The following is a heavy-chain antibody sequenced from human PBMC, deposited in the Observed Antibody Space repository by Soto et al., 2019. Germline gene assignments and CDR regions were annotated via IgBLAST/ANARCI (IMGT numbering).Heavy chain of an antibody. J-gene: IGHJ4*02. CDR2: ISVSGGST. CDR3: AKSDDFWSGYYNFDY. Sequence: GGSLRLSCAASGFTFSSYAMSWVRQAPGKGLEWVSSISVSGGSTYYADSVKGRFTISRDNSKNTLYLQMNSLRAEDTAVYYCAKSDDFWSGYYNFDYWGQGTLVTVSS. CDR1: GFTFSSYA. D-gene: IGHD3-3*01. V-gene: IGHV3-23*01.